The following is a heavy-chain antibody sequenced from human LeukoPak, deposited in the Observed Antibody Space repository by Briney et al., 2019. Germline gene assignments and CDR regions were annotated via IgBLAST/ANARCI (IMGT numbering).Heavy chain of an antibody. J-gene: IGHJ4*02. Sequence: GGSLRLSCAASGFTFSDHYMDWVRQAPGKGLVWVSRIKSDGITITYADSVKGRFTISRDNAKNTLYLQMNSLRAEDTAVYYCLRDLNWSLDQWGQGTLVTVSS. V-gene: IGHV3-74*01. CDR3: LRDLNWSLDQ. CDR1: GFTFSDHY. D-gene: IGHD1-20*01. CDR2: IKSDGITI.